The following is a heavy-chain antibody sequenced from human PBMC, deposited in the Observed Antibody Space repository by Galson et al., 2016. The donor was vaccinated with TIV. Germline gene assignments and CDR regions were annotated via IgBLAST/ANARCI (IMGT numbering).Heavy chain of an antibody. J-gene: IGHJ6*04. Sequence: SLRLSCATSGLIVSDNYMNWVRQAPGKGLEWVSVIDIDGSTRYADSVKGRFTISRDNSRSTLYLQMDSLRPDDTSVYYCARDRRHFGNECFMRYYYSMDVWGKGTTVTVSS. D-gene: IGHD3-9*01. CDR1: GLIVSDNY. CDR3: ARDRRHFGNECFMRYYYSMDV. V-gene: IGHV3-66*02. CDR2: IDIDGST.